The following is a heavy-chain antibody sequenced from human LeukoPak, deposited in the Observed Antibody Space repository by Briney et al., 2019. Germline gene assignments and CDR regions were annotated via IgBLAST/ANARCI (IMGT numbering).Heavy chain of an antibody. J-gene: IGHJ6*03. CDR2: IANDGGDP. Sequence: PGGSLRLSCAASGFIFSRHWMHWVRQAPGKGLVWVARIANDGGDPIYADSVRGRFTVSRDNSKNTLYLQMNSLRAEDTAVYYCAKVMAHAHYYYYYMDVWGKGTTVTISS. CDR1: GFIFSRHW. D-gene: IGHD3-16*01. CDR3: AKVMAHAHYYYYYMDV. V-gene: IGHV3-74*01.